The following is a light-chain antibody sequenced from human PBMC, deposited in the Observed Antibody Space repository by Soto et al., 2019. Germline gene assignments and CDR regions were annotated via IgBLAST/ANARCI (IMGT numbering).Light chain of an antibody. CDR1: SSNIGSNY. CDR2: SDN. CDR3: AALDDSLSGVV. Sequence: QSVLTQPPSASGTPGQRVTISCSGSSSNIGSNYIYWYQHLPGTAPKLLMYSDNQRPSGVPDRFSGSKSGTSASLAISGLRSEDEADYYCAALDDSLSGVVFGGGTKLTVL. V-gene: IGLV1-47*02. J-gene: IGLJ2*01.